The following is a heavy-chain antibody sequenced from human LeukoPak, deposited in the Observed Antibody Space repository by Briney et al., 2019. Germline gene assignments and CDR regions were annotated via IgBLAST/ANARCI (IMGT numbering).Heavy chain of an antibody. D-gene: IGHD1-26*01. CDR3: ARGQGMGGYYYYMDV. CDR1: GYTFTGYY. J-gene: IGHJ6*03. V-gene: IGHV1-2*02. Sequence: GASVKVSCKASGYTFTGYYMHWVRQAPGQGLEWMGWINPNSGGTNYAQKFQGRVTMTRDTSISTAYMEQSRLRSDDTAVYYCARGQGMGGYYYYMDVWGKGTTVTISS. CDR2: INPNSGGT.